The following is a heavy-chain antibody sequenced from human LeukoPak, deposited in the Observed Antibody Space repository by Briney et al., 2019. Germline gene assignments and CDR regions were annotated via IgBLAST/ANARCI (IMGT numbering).Heavy chain of an antibody. CDR1: GGSISSYY. CDR2: IYSSGST. J-gene: IGHJ4*02. D-gene: IGHD3-22*01. Sequence: SETLSLTCTVSGGSISSYYWSWIRQPAGKGLEWIGRIYSSGSTNYNPSLRSRVMMSVDTSKNQFSLKLNSVTAADTAVYYCARDMRVVVGTFDYWGQGTLVTVSS. V-gene: IGHV4-4*07. CDR3: ARDMRVVVGTFDY.